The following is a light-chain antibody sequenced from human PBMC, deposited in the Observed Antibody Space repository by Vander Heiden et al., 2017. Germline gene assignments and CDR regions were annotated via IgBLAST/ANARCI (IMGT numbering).Light chain of an antibody. CDR1: QGISNY. J-gene: IGKJ4*01. Sequence: VSITCRASQGISNYLAWYQQKPGKAPNLLIYGASTLQTGVPSRFSGSGYGTDFTLTISSLQPEDFATYYCQQLDSYPRTFGGGTKVEIK. CDR3: QQLDSYPRT. CDR2: GAS. V-gene: IGKV1-9*01.